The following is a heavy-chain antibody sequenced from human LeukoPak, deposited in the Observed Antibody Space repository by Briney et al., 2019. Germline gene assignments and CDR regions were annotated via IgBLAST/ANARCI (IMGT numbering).Heavy chain of an antibody. V-gene: IGHV4-59*08. CDR2: IYSSGSA. CDR1: GSSINNNF. J-gene: IGHJ4*02. CDR3: ARHGSSYSFDC. Sequence: SETLSLTCTVSGSSINNNFWTWIRQPPGKGLEWIGYIYSSGSANYNPSLKSRVTMSVDTSKNQFSLRLSSVTAADTAVYYCARHGSSYSFDCWGQGTLVTVSS. D-gene: IGHD6-13*01.